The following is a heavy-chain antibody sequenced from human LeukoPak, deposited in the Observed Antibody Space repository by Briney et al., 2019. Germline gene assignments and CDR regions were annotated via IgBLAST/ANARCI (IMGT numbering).Heavy chain of an antibody. J-gene: IGHJ4*02. Sequence: GGSLRLSCEASGFTFSSYCMSWVPQAPGKGLEWVANIRDDRGEIYYVDSVKGRFTISRDNAQSSLFLQMSSLRAEDAAVYYCARDKPRGSYYGSIFDSWGQGTLVTVSS. CDR2: IRDDRGEI. V-gene: IGHV3-7*01. D-gene: IGHD1-26*01. CDR1: GFTFSSYC. CDR3: ARDKPRGSYYGSIFDS.